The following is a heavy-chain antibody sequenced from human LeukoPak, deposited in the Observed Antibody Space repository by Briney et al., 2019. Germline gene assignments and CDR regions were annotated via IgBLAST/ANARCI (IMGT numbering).Heavy chain of an antibody. Sequence: GGSLRLSCAASGFTFSSYAMYWVRQAPGKGLEWVSAISGSGGSPYYADSVKGRFTISRDNSKNTLYLQMNSLRAEDTAVYYCAKGTLLGYCSSTSCLYQYYFDYWGQGTLVTVSS. CDR2: ISGSGGSP. CDR1: GFTFSSYA. V-gene: IGHV3-23*01. D-gene: IGHD2-2*01. CDR3: AKGTLLGYCSSTSCLYQYYFDY. J-gene: IGHJ4*02.